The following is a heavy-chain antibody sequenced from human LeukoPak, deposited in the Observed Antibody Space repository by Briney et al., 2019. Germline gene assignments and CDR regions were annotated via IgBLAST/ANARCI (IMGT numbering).Heavy chain of an antibody. J-gene: IGHJ3*02. Sequence: PSQTLSLTCTVSGGSISGHHWTWIRQPPGTGLEWIGYFYDSGDFNYNPSLKSRVTISTDMSNNQFSLRMRSVTAADTAMYYCARLLGRGGRRGDVFNIWGKGTLATFFS. CDR2: FYDSGDF. D-gene: IGHD3-10*01. CDR3: ARLLGRGGRRGDVFNI. V-gene: IGHV4-59*08. CDR1: GGSISGHH.